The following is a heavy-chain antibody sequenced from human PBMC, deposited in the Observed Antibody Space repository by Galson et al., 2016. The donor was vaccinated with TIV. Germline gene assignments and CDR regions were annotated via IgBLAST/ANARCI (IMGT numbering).Heavy chain of an antibody. CDR1: GFTFRSYE. Sequence: SLRLSCAVSGFTFRSYEMNWVRQAPGKGLEWVSYISRSGVVIHYADSVKGRFTISRENAENSLYLQMNSLRAEDTAVYYCARTQDYGDYTVDYWGQGTRVTVSS. J-gene: IGHJ4*02. V-gene: IGHV3-48*03. D-gene: IGHD4-17*01. CDR2: ISRSGVVI. CDR3: ARTQDYGDYTVDY.